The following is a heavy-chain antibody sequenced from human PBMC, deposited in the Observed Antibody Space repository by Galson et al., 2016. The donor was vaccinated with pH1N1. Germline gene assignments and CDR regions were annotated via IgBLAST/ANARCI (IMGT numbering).Heavy chain of an antibody. Sequence: SVKVSCKASGYTLTTYGISWVRQAPGQGLEWMGRISTDNGNTIYAHNLQGRVTLTTDQSTRTAYMELRSLRSADTAIYYCARDRGRGYSWYGELDHWGQGTLVTVSS. CDR2: ISTDNGNT. CDR1: GYTLTTYG. V-gene: IGHV1-18*01. J-gene: IGHJ4*02. CDR3: ARDRGRGYSWYGELDH. D-gene: IGHD6-13*01.